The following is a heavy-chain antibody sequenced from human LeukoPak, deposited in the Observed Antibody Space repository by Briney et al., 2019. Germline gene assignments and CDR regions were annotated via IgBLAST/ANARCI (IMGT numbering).Heavy chain of an antibody. V-gene: IGHV4-59*10. CDR3: ARYDFNSDAYDI. D-gene: IGHD3-3*01. Sequence: SETLSLTCAVYGGSFSGYYWSWIRQPAGKGLEWIGRIYTSGSTNYNPSLKSRVTMSVDTSKNQFSVKRSSVTAADTAVYYCARYDFNSDAYDIWGQGTMDTVSS. CDR1: GGSFSGYY. CDR2: IYTSGST. J-gene: IGHJ3*02.